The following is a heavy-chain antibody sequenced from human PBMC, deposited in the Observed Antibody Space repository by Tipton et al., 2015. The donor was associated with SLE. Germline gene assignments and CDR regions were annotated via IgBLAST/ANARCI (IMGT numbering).Heavy chain of an antibody. CDR2: IYYSGST. Sequence: TLSLTCTVSGGSISSYYWSWIRQPPGKGLEWIGYIYYSGSTNYNPSLKSRVTISVDTSKNQFSLKLSSVTAADTAVYYCARGGWDREWHFDLWGRGTLVTVSS. V-gene: IGHV4-59*01. D-gene: IGHD6-19*01. CDR1: GGSISSYY. J-gene: IGHJ2*01. CDR3: ARGGWDREWHFDL.